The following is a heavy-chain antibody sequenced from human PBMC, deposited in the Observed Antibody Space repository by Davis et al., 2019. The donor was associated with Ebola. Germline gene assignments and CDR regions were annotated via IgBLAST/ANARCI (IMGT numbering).Heavy chain of an antibody. Sequence: GESLKISCAASGFTFSGSAMHWVRQASGKGLEWVGRIRSKANSYATAYAASVKGRFTISRDDSKNTAYLQMNSLKTEDTAAYYCTSAQPDYWGQGTLVTVSS. CDR1: GFTFSGSA. J-gene: IGHJ4*02. CDR3: TSAQPDY. V-gene: IGHV3-73*01. CDR2: IRSKANSYAT. D-gene: IGHD1-14*01.